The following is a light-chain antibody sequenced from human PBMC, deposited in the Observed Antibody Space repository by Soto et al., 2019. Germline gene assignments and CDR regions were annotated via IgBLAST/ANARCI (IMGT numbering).Light chain of an antibody. CDR2: DVI. CDR1: SSDIGGNNF. CDR3: SSHGGSNNFVV. J-gene: IGLJ2*01. V-gene: IGLV2-8*01. Sequence: QSALTQPPSASGSPGQSVTISCTGTSSDIGGNNFVSWYQHHPGKAPKLMLYDVIKRPSGVPARFSGSKSGNTASLTVSGLQAEDEADYYCSSHGGSNNFVVFGGGTKLTVL.